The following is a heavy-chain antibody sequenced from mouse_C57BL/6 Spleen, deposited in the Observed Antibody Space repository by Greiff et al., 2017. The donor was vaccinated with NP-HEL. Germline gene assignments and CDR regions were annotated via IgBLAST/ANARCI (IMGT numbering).Heavy chain of an antibody. J-gene: IGHJ4*01. D-gene: IGHD2-3*01. Sequence: EVQRVESGPGLVKPSQSLSLTCSVTGYSIPSGYYWNWIRQFPGNKLEWMGYISYDGSNNYNPSLKNRISITRDTSKNQFFLKLNSVTTEDTATDYCARGRDGYYDYAMDYWGQGTSVTVSS. CDR1: GYSIPSGYY. CDR3: ARGRDGYYDYAMDY. V-gene: IGHV3-6*01. CDR2: ISYDGSN.